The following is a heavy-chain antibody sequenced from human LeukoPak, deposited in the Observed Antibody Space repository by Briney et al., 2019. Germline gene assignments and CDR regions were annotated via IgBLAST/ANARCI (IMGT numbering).Heavy chain of an antibody. V-gene: IGHV5-10-1*01. Sequence: GESLKISCKCSGYSFTSYWISWVRQMPGKGLEWMGRIDTGDSYTNYSPSFQGHVTMSADKSISAAYLEWSTLKASDTAMYYCAARGFSDYGANFDYWGQGTLVTVSS. CDR3: AARGFSDYGANFDY. CDR1: GYSFTSYW. J-gene: IGHJ4*02. D-gene: IGHD4/OR15-4a*01. CDR2: IDTGDSYT.